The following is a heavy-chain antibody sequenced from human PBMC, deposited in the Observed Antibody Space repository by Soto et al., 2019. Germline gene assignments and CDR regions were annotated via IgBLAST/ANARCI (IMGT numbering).Heavy chain of an antibody. Sequence: EVQLLEPGGGLVQPGGSLRLSCAASGFTFSSYAMSWVRQAPGKGLEWVSAISGSGGSTYYADSVKGRFTISRDNSKNTLYLQMTIRRAEYTAVYYCANLGHIPPRRYQLRYYYYGMDVCGQGTTVTVSS. V-gene: IGHV3-23*01. CDR3: ANLGHIPPRRYQLRYYYYGMDV. J-gene: IGHJ6*02. D-gene: IGHD2-2*01. CDR2: ISGSGGST. CDR1: GFTFSSYA.